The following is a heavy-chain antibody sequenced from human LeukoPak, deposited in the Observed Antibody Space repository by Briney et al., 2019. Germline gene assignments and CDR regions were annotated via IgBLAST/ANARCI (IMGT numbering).Heavy chain of an antibody. V-gene: IGHV5-51*01. J-gene: IGHJ3*02. CDR1: GYSFTTYW. CDR2: VYPAYSET. CDR3: TRSPRDGYHDAFDI. Sequence: GESLKISCKGSGYSFTTYWIAWVRQIPGKGQEWIVIVYPAYSETRYSPSFQGQVAISSDKSISTAYLQWGSLEASDTAMYYCTRSPRDGYHDAFDIWGQGTMVTVSS. D-gene: IGHD5-24*01.